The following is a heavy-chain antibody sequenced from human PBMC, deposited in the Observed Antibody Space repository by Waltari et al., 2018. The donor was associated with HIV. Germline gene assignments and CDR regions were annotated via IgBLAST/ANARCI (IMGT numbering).Heavy chain of an antibody. CDR3: SGDTQAVGGWFDP. J-gene: IGHJ5*02. V-gene: IGHV4-39*07. CDR2: IYYSGST. Sequence: QLQLQESGPGLVKPSETLSLTCTVSGGSISSSSYYWGWIRQPPGKGLEWIGSIYYSGSTYYDPALKSRVRIAVDTSKNQFSLKLGSVTAGDTDVYYCSGDTQAVGGWFDPWGQGTLVSVSS. CDR1: GGSISSSSYY. D-gene: IGHD3-16*01.